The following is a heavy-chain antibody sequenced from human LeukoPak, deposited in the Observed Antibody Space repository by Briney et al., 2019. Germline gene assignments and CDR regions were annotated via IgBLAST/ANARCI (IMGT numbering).Heavy chain of an antibody. CDR3: ARRGYKTATPRDDAFDI. V-gene: IGHV1-18*01. Sequence: ASVKVSCKASGYTFTSYGISWVRQAPGQGLEWMGWISTYNGSTNYAQKLQGRVTMTTDTSTSTAYMELRSLRSDDTAVYYCARRGYKTATPRDDAFDIWGQGTMVTVSS. J-gene: IGHJ3*02. CDR1: GYTFTSYG. CDR2: ISTYNGST. D-gene: IGHD5-18*01.